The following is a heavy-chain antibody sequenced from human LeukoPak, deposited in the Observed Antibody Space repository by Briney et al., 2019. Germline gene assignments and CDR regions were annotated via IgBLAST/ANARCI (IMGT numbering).Heavy chain of an antibody. CDR2: IYPGDADT. V-gene: IGHV5-51*01. CDR1: GYSFTSYW. J-gene: IGHJ4*02. CDR3: ARHLGSGSYPNPFDY. D-gene: IGHD3-10*01. Sequence: GEYLKISCKGSGYSFTSYWIGWVRQMPGKGMEWMGIIYPGDADTRYSPSFQGQVTISAEKSISTAYLQWCSLTASDTAMYYCARHLGSGSYPNPFDYWGQGTLVTVSS.